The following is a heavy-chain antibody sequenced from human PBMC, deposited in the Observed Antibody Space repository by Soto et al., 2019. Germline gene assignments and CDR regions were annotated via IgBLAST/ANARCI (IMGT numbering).Heavy chain of an antibody. J-gene: IGHJ4*02. D-gene: IGHD1-7*01. V-gene: IGHV4-30-4*08. Sequence: PSETLSLTCSVSGASITSGDYYWSWVRQPPGKSLEWIGYIYYTGDGYYNPSLESRLSISLDSSKNQFSLELRSVSAADTAIYYWVGTGTMVDYWGQGTLVTVSS. CDR3: VGTGTMVDY. CDR1: GASITSGDYY. CDR2: IYYTGDG.